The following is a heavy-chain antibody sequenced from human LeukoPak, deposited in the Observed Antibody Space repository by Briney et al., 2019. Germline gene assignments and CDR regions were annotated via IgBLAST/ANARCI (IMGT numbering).Heavy chain of an antibody. CDR1: GGSISSYY. CDR2: IYYSGRT. CDR3: ARGDIAGWYFDL. Sequence: SETLSLTCTVSGGSISSYYWSWIRQPPGKGLEWIGYIYYSGRTNYNPSLKSRVTISVDTSKNQFSLKLSSVTAADTAVYYCARGDIAGWYFDLWGRGTLVTVSS. J-gene: IGHJ2*01. V-gene: IGHV4-59*01. D-gene: IGHD6-13*01.